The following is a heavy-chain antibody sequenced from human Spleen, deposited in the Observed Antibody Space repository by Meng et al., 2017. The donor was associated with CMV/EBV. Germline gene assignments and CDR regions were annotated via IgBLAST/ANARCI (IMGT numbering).Heavy chain of an antibody. J-gene: IGHJ4*02. Sequence: SETLSLTCTVSGASISSSHYYWGWIRQPPGKGLEWIGSIYYSGSIYYNPSLKSRVAISLDTSKDHFSLNLVSVTAADTAVYYCARDFVGGYDILTGYTNYFDYWGQGTLVTVSS. D-gene: IGHD3-9*01. CDR3: ARDFVGGYDILTGYTNYFDY. CDR1: GASISSSHYY. CDR2: IYYSGSI. V-gene: IGHV4-39*07.